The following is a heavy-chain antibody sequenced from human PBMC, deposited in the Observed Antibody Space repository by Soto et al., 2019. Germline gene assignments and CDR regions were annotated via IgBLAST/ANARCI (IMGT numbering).Heavy chain of an antibody. CDR1: GFSFSSYG. CDR2: TTYDGCIK. J-gene: IGHJ6*02. CDR3: AGALENPYFYYGLTV. D-gene: IGHD1-1*01. Sequence: QGQLVESGGGVVQPGRSLRLSCAASGFSFSSYGMEWVRLAPGKGLEWVAATTYDGCIKHYVDSVKGRFTISRDNSKNTLYLQMNSLRVEDTATYYCAGALENPYFYYGLTVWGQGTTVTVSS. V-gene: IGHV3-30*03.